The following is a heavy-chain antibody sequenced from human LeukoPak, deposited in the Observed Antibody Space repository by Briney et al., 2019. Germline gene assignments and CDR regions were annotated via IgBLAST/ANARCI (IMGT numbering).Heavy chain of an antibody. V-gene: IGHV1-69*06. D-gene: IGHD4/OR15-4a*01. J-gene: IGHJ6*03. Sequence: ASVTVSCKASGGTFSSYAISWVRQAPGQGLEWMGGIIPIFGTANYAQKFQGRVTITADKSTSTAYMELSSLRSEDTAVYYCARGPYGGNLLRGYYYYYMDVWGKGTTVTISS. CDR1: GGTFSSYA. CDR3: ARGPYGGNLLRGYYYYYMDV. CDR2: IIPIFGTA.